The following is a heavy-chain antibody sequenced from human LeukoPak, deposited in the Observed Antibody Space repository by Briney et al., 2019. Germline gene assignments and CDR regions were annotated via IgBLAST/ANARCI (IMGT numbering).Heavy chain of an antibody. CDR2: ISGSGDNT. D-gene: IGHD3/OR15-3a*01. J-gene: IGHJ2*01. V-gene: IGHV3-23*01. Sequence: GGSLRLSCVASGFTFSDYWMSWVRQAPGKGLEWVSSISGSGDNTYYADSVKGRFTISRDNSKSTLYVQMNSLRAEDTAVYYWGKVGTETNPFDLGGGGPGVIFSS. CDR3: GKVGTETNPFDL. CDR1: GFTFSDYW.